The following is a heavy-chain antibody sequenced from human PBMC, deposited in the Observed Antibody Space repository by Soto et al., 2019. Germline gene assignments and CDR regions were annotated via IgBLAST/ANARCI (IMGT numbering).Heavy chain of an antibody. CDR1: GYAFTSYG. Sequence: QVQLVQSGPEVKNAGASVRVSCVASGYAFTSYGVNCVRQAPGRGLEWMGWIAPYSGRTTYLPKFQGRVTMTADVSTNKAYIELRSLKSDDTGIYVCARAATGSYHSAYWGQGSVVTVSS. CDR3: ARAATGSYHSAY. V-gene: IGHV1-18*04. J-gene: IGHJ4*02. D-gene: IGHD3-10*01. CDR2: IAPYSGRT.